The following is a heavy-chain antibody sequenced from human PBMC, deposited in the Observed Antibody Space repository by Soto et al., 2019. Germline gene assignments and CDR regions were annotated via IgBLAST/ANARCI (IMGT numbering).Heavy chain of an antibody. J-gene: IGHJ4*02. CDR3: ATFSSSIGGAN. CDR2: IKNDGTIT. D-gene: IGHD1-26*01. V-gene: IGHV3-74*01. Sequence: EVQLVESGGGSVQPGGSLRLSCAASGFTFSTYWMHWVRQASGKGLVGVSLIKNDGTITSYADSVKGRFTISRDNAKNTLYLQMNSLRVDDTAVYYCATFSSSIGGANWGQGTLVTVSS. CDR1: GFTFSTYW.